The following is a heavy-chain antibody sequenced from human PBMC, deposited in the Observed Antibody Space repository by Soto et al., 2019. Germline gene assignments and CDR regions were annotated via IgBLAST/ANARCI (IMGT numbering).Heavy chain of an antibody. V-gene: IGHV5-10-1*01. D-gene: IGHD6-6*01. CDR1: GYSFTSYW. CDR3: ARLYSSSSGDYYYGMDV. Sequence: GESLKISCKGSGYSFTSYWISWVRQMLGKGLEWMGRIDPSDSYTNYSPSFQGHVTISADKSITTAYLQWSSLMASDTAMYYCARLYSSSSGDYYYGMDVWGQGTTVTVYS. J-gene: IGHJ6*02. CDR2: IDPSDSYT.